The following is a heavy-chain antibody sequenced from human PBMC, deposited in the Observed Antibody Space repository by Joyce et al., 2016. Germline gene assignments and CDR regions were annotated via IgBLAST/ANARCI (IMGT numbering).Heavy chain of an antibody. CDR2: MTPNSGNT. J-gene: IGHJ4*02. V-gene: IGHV1-8*01. CDR1: GYTFTNFD. CDR3: ARNKYGTGDFDF. D-gene: IGHD7-27*01. Sequence: QVQLVQSGAEVKKPGASVKVSCKASGYTFTNFDINWVQQAPGQGLEWLGWMTPNSGNTGYAQNFQGRVTMTRDTSISTAYMELSSLRSEDTAVYFCARNKYGTGDFDFWGQGTPVTVSS.